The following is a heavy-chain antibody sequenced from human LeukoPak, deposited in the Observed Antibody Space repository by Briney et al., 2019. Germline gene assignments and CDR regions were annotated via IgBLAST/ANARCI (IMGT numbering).Heavy chain of an antibody. CDR1: GFTFSSYA. CDR2: ISGSGGST. J-gene: IGHJ4*02. Sequence: QPGGSLRLPCAASGFTFSSYAMSWVRQAPGKGLEWVSAISGSGGSTYYADSVKGRFTISSDNSKNTLYLQMNSLRAENTAVYYCALKPTTVVPFDYWGQGALVTVSS. CDR3: ALKPTTVVPFDY. V-gene: IGHV3-23*01. D-gene: IGHD4-23*01.